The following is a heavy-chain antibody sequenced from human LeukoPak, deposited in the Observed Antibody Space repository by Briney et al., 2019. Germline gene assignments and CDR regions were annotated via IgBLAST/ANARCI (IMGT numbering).Heavy chain of an antibody. Sequence: GRSLRLSCAASGFTFSNAWMSWVRQAPGKGLEWVGRIKSKTDGGTTDYAAPVKGRFTISRDDSKNTLYLQMNSLKTEDTAVYYCTTGEDIVLMVYAMGYWGQGTLVTVSS. V-gene: IGHV3-15*01. CDR3: TTGEDIVLMVYAMGY. J-gene: IGHJ4*02. CDR1: GFTFSNAW. CDR2: IKSKTDGGTT. D-gene: IGHD2-8*01.